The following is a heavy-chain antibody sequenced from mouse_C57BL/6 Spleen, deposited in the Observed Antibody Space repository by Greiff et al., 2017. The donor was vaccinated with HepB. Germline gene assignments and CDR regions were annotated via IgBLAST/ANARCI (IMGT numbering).Heavy chain of an antibody. CDR2: ISSGGDYI. D-gene: IGHD2-1*01. CDR1: GFTFSSYA. CDR3: TRGGGNYGYWYFDV. J-gene: IGHJ1*03. Sequence: EVQRVESGEGLVKPGGSLKLSCAASGFTFSSYAMSWVRQTPEKRLEWVAYISSGGDYIYYADTVKGRFTISRDNARNTLYLQMSSLKSEDTAMYYCTRGGGNYGYWYFDVWGTGTTVTVSS. V-gene: IGHV5-9-1*02.